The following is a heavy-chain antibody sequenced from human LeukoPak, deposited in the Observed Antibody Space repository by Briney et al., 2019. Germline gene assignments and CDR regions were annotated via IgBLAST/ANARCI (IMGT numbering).Heavy chain of an antibody. CDR1: GFTFSNYD. J-gene: IGHJ2*01. Sequence: GGSLRLSCAAAGFTFSNYDMHWVRQPSGRGLEWVSAIDAAGDTNYPDSVKGRIAISRENAKNSLYLQMNSLRVGDTAVYYCARRAYGDYGRWYYDLWGRGTLVTVSS. CDR2: IDAAGDT. CDR3: ARRAYGDYGRWYYDL. V-gene: IGHV3-13*01. D-gene: IGHD4-17*01.